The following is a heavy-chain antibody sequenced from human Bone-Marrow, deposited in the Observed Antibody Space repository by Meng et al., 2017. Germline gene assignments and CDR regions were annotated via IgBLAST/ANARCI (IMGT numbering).Heavy chain of an antibody. CDR1: GYTLSSDG. CDR2: INTYNGKT. CDR3: ATRGNPYLNC. J-gene: IGHJ4*02. Sequence: QGQLVQSGAEVKKPGASVKVSCEASGYTLSSDGFSWVRQAPGQGLEWLGWINTYNGKTDYAQKFQGRITMTTDTFTSTACMELRNLRSDDTAVYYCATRGNPYLNCWGQGTLVTVSS. V-gene: IGHV1-18*01.